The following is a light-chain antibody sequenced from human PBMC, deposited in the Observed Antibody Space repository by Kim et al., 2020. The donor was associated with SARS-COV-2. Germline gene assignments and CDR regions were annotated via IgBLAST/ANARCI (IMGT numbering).Light chain of an antibody. J-gene: IGLJ3*02. V-gene: IGLV1-47*01. CDR3: AAWDDRVSGRV. CDR1: SSNIEKNY. Sequence: QLVLTQPPSASGTPGQRVTMSCFGSSSNIEKNYVYWYQQIPGTAPKVLIYRTNERPSGVPDRFTGSKSGTSASLAISGLRSEDEADYYCAAWDDRVSGRVFGGGTQLTVL. CDR2: RTN.